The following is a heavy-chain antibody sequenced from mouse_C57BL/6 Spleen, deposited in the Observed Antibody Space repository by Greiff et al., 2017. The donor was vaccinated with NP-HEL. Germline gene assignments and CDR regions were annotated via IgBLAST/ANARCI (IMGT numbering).Heavy chain of an antibody. CDR1: GYAFSSSW. Sequence: VQGVESGPELVKPGASVKISCKASGYAFSSSWMNWVKQRPGKGLEWIGRIYPGDGDTNYNGKFKGKATLTADKSSSTAYMQLSSLTSEDSAVYFCARKANWDDYFDYWGQGTTLTVSS. CDR3: ARKANWDDYFDY. D-gene: IGHD4-1*01. V-gene: IGHV1-82*01. J-gene: IGHJ2*01. CDR2: IYPGDGDT.